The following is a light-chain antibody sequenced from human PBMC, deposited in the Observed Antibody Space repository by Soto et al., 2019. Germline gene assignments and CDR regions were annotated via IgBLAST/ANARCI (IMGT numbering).Light chain of an antibody. J-gene: IGKJ1*01. CDR2: AAS. CDR3: QQSYSTLWT. V-gene: IGKV1-39*01. CDR1: QSISSY. Sequence: DIQMTQSPSSLSASVGDRVTITCRASQSISSYLNWYQQKPGKAPKLLIYAASSLQSGVPSRFSGSGSGTDFTLTISSLQPEDSATYSCQQSYSTLWTFGQGTKVEIK.